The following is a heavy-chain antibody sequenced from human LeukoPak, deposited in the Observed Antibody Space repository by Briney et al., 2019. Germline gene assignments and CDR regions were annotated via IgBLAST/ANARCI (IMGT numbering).Heavy chain of an antibody. CDR2: ISSSSSYI. Sequence: GGSLRLSCAASGFTVSSNYMSWVRQAPGKGLEWVSSISSSSSYIYYADSVKGRFTISRDNAKNSLYLQMNSLRAEDTAVYYCARDPDGDYNFYWGQGTLVTVSS. D-gene: IGHD4-17*01. CDR1: GFTVSSNY. J-gene: IGHJ4*02. CDR3: ARDPDGDYNFY. V-gene: IGHV3-21*01.